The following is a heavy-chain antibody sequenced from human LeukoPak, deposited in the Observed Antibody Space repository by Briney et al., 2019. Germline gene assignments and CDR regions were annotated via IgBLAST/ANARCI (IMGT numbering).Heavy chain of an antibody. Sequence: GGSLRLSCAASGFYFDYYAMSWVRQPPGQGLEWVSTISGSATTTFYADAVKGRFTISRDNSQNTLFLQMNSLRADDTAVYHCARTTRILGASLVDYWGQGIQVTVSS. D-gene: IGHD1-26*01. CDR1: GFYFDYYA. CDR2: ISGSATTT. V-gene: IGHV3-23*01. CDR3: ARTTRILGASLVDY. J-gene: IGHJ4*02.